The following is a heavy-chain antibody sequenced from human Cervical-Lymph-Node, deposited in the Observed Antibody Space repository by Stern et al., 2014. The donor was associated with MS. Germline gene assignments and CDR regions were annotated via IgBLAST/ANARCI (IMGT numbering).Heavy chain of an antibody. CDR2: ASYDGTKK. CDR3: ARDRSLDDAFDI. D-gene: IGHD3/OR15-3a*01. Sequence: LQLVESGGGVVQPGRSLRLSCEASGFSFSNYAMNWVRQAPGKGLEWWAVASYDGTKKYNADSVKGRFTVSRDNSKNTLYLQMDSLRAEDTAVYYCARDRSLDDAFDIWGQGTMVTVSS. J-gene: IGHJ3*02. CDR1: GFSFSNYA. V-gene: IGHV3-30*16.